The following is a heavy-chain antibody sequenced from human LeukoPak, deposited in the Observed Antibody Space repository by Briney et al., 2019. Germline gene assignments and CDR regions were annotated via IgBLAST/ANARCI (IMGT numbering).Heavy chain of an antibody. D-gene: IGHD3-10*01. CDR3: AKGESRPKYYFDY. CDR2: ITGSGDDT. J-gene: IGHJ4*02. CDR1: GFTFSSYA. V-gene: IGHV3-23*01. Sequence: GGPLRLSCAASGFTFSSYAMRWVRQAPGKGLEWVSSITGSGDDTFYADSVKGRFTISRDNSKNTLYLQMNSLRAEDTAVYYCAKGESRPKYYFDYWGQGTLVTVSS.